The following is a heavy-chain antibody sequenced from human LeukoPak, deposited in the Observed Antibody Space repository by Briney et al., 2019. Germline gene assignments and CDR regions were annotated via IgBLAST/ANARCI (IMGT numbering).Heavy chain of an antibody. Sequence: GGSLRLSCAASGFTFSDYWMSWVRQAPGKGLEWVANIKPDGSDQYYVDSVKGRFTISRDNAKNSLYLQMNSLRAEDTAVYYCARDPVAGKFDYWGQGTLVTVSS. CDR2: IKPDGSDQ. D-gene: IGHD6-19*01. CDR3: ARDPVAGKFDY. CDR1: GFTFSDYW. V-gene: IGHV3-7*04. J-gene: IGHJ4*02.